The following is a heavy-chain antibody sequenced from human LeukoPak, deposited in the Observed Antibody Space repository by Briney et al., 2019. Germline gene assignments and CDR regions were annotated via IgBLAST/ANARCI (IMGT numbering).Heavy chain of an antibody. V-gene: IGHV1-69*05. J-gene: IGHJ6*03. CDR3: ARVPAYYYYYMDV. D-gene: IGHD2-2*01. CDR1: GGTFSSYA. CDR2: IIPIFGTA. Sequence: SVKVSCKASGGTFSSYAISWVRQAPGQGLEWMGGIIPIFGTANYAQKFQGRVTITTDESTSTAYIELSSLRSEDTAVYYCARVPAYYYYYMDVWGKGTTVTVSS.